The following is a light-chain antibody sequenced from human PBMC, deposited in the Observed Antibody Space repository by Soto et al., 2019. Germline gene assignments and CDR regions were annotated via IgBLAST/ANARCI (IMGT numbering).Light chain of an antibody. CDR3: VLYMGSGIPPV. Sequence: QTVVTQEPSFSVSPGGTVTLTCGLSSGSVSTNYYPSWHQQTPGQSPRTLIYSTDIRSSGVPDRFSGSILGNKAALTITGAQADDESGYFCVLYMGSGIPPVFGGGTKLTVL. CDR1: SGSVSTNYY. CDR2: STD. V-gene: IGLV8-61*01. J-gene: IGLJ3*02.